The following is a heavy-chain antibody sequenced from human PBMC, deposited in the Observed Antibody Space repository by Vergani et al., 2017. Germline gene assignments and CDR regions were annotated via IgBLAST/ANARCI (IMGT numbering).Heavy chain of an antibody. CDR2: ISGSGGST. D-gene: IGHD3-10*01. Sequence: EVHLLESGGGLVQSGGSLRLSCAASGFTFSNSAVSWVRQAPGKGLEWVSAISGSGGSTYYADSVKGRFTISRDNSKNTLYLQMNSLRAEDTAVYYCAKDYYGSGSSFDYWGQGTLVTVSS. CDR1: GFTFSNSA. CDR3: AKDYYGSGSSFDY. J-gene: IGHJ4*02. V-gene: IGHV3-23*01.